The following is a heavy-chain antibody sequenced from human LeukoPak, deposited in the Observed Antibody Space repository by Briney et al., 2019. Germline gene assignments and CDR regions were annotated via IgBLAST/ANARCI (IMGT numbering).Heavy chain of an antibody. Sequence: SEILSLTCTVSGGSISSYYWSWIRQPPGKGLQWIGYIYYSGNTNYNPSLKSRVTISVATSKNQFSLRLNSVTAADTAVFYCARAGRWEGRPHAFDIWGQGTMVTVSS. CDR3: ARAGRWEGRPHAFDI. CDR1: GGSISSYY. D-gene: IGHD1-26*01. CDR2: IYYSGNT. V-gene: IGHV4-59*01. J-gene: IGHJ3*02.